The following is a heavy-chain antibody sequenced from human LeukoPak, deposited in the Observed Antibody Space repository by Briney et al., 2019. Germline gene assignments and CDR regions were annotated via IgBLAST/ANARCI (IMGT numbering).Heavy chain of an antibody. Sequence: ASVKVSCKASGYTFTDYYMYWVRQAPGQGLEYMGWINPNSGGTNYAQKFQGRVTMTRDTSISTAYMELSSLRSDDTAMYYCARVHWRPATHWFDPWGQGTLVIVSS. V-gene: IGHV1-2*02. D-gene: IGHD2-2*01. J-gene: IGHJ5*02. CDR3: ARVHWRPATHWFDP. CDR1: GYTFTDYY. CDR2: INPNSGGT.